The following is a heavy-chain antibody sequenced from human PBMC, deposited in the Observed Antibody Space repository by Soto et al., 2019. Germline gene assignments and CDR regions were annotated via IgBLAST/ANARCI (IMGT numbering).Heavy chain of an antibody. CDR2: IWYDGSNK. Sequence: VGSLRLSCAASGFTFSSYGMHWVRQAPGKGLEWVAVIWYDGSNKYYADSVKGRFTISRDNSKNTLYLQMNSLRAEDTAVYYCARRGEGGSSWYTPYYYGMDVWGQGTTVTVSS. CDR3: ARRGEGGSSWYTPYYYGMDV. CDR1: GFTFSSYG. V-gene: IGHV3-33*01. D-gene: IGHD6-13*01. J-gene: IGHJ6*02.